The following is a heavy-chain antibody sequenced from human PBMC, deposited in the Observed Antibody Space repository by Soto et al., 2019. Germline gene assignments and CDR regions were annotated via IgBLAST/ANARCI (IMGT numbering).Heavy chain of an antibody. D-gene: IGHD3-10*01. CDR3: ARGINYYDSGDDAFDI. J-gene: IGHJ3*02. Sequence: ASVKVSCKASGYTFTSYDINWVRQATGQGLEWMGWMNPNSGNTGYAQKFQGRVTMTRNTSISTAYMELSGLRSEDTAVYYCARGINYYDSGDDAFDIWGQGTMVTVSS. CDR1: GYTFTSYD. CDR2: MNPNSGNT. V-gene: IGHV1-8*01.